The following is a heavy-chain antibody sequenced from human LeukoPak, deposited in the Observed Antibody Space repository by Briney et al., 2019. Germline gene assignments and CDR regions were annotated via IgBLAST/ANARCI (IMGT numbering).Heavy chain of an antibody. J-gene: IGHJ4*02. Sequence: PSETLSLTCAVYGGSFSGYYWSWVRQPPGKGLEWLGEINHSGSTNYNPSLKSRVTISVDTPKNQFSLQLSSMPPADPPFFYFARDCSSTSWYLDYWREGSLVSVSS. CDR3: ARDCSSTSWYLDY. CDR2: INHSGST. CDR1: GGSFSGYY. D-gene: IGHD2-2*01. V-gene: IGHV4-34*01.